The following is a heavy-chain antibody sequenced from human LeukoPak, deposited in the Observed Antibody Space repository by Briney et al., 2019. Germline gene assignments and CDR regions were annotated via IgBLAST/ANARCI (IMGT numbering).Heavy chain of an antibody. CDR1: GFNFGDFA. Sequence: PGRSLRLSCTVSGFNFGDFAMSWVRQAPGTGLEWLGFIRSTIYGGTTDYAASVKGRFTISRDDSKSIAYLQMNSLKTEDTAMYYCTRDYPASFDVWGQGTLVTVSS. V-gene: IGHV3-49*04. CDR3: TRDYPASFDV. CDR2: IRSTIYGGTT. J-gene: IGHJ3*01.